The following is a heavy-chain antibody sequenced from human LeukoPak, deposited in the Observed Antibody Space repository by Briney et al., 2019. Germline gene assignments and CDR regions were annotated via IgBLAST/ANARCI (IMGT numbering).Heavy chain of an antibody. CDR2: ISTASSYI. CDR1: GFTFSDYN. D-gene: IGHD3-22*01. J-gene: IGHJ4*02. CDR3: AKDRYYYDSSGYPTLDY. Sequence: GGSLRLSCAASGFTFSDYNMNWVRQAPGKGLEWVSSISTASSYIYYADSMKGRFTISRDNAKNSLYLQMNSLRAEDTAVYYCAKDRYYYDSSGYPTLDYWGQGTLVTVSS. V-gene: IGHV3-21*04.